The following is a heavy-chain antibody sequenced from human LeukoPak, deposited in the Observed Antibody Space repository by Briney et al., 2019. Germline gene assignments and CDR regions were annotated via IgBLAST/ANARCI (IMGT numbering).Heavy chain of an antibody. Sequence: SETLSLTCAVYGGSFSGYYWSWIRQPAGKGGEWIGRIYTSGSTNYNPSLKSRVTISVDTSKNQFSLKVSSLTAADTAVYYCARGGGNFDIWGQGTMVTVSS. CDR2: IYTSGST. J-gene: IGHJ3*02. CDR3: ARGGGNFDI. CDR1: GGSFSGYY. D-gene: IGHD6-25*01. V-gene: IGHV4-59*10.